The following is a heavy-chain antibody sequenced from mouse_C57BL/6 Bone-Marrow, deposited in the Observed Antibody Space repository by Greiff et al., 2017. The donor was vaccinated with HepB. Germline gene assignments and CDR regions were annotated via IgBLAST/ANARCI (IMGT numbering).Heavy chain of an antibody. V-gene: IGHV1-66*01. Sequence: VQLQQSGPELVKPGASVKISCQASGYSFTSYYIHWVKQRPGQGLEWIGWIYPGSGNTKYNEKFKGKATLTADTSSSTAYMQLSSLTSEDSAVYYCARGSPWFAYWGQGTLVTVSA. CDR3: ARGSPWFAY. CDR1: GYSFTSYY. J-gene: IGHJ3*01. CDR2: IYPGSGNT.